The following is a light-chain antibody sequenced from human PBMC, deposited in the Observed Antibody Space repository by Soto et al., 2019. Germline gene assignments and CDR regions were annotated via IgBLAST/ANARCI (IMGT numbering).Light chain of an antibody. CDR2: GAS. CDR3: QQYGSSPTWT. CDR1: QSVSSNY. V-gene: IGKV3-20*01. J-gene: IGKJ1*01. Sequence: ESVLTQPPGTLSLSPGERATLSCRASQSVSSNYLAWYQQKPGQAPRPLIYGASTRATGIPDRFSGSGSGTDFTLTISRLEPEDSAVYYCQQYGSSPTWTFGQGTKVDIK.